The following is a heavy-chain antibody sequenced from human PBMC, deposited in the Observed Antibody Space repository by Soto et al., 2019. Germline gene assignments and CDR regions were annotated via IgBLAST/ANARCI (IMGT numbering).Heavy chain of an antibody. CDR3: ARELERTFDY. D-gene: IGHD1-1*01. CDR2: ISYDGSNK. V-gene: IGHV3-30-3*01. Sequence: QVQLVESGGGVVQPGRSLRLSCAASGFTFSSYAMHWVRQAPGKGLEWVAVISYDGSNKYYADSVKSRITISRDNSKNTLYLQMNSLRAEDAAVYYCARELERTFDYWGQGPLVTVSS. CDR1: GFTFSSYA. J-gene: IGHJ4*02.